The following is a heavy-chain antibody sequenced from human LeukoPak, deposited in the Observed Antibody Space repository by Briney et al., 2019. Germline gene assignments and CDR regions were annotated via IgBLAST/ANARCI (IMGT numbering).Heavy chain of an antibody. CDR3: AKDRASSGATYYFDY. Sequence: HPGRSLRLSCAASGFTFSSYGMHWVRQAPGKGLEWVAVISYDGSNKYYADSVKGRFTISRDNSKNTLYLQMNSLRAGDTAVYYCAKDRASSGATYYFDYWGQGTLVTVSS. CDR1: GFTFSSYG. V-gene: IGHV3-30*18. CDR2: ISYDGSNK. D-gene: IGHD3-22*01. J-gene: IGHJ4*02.